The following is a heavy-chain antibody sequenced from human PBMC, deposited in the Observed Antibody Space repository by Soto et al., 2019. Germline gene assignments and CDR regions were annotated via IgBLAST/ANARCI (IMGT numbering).Heavy chain of an antibody. Sequence: GGSLRLSCAASGFPFSSYAMSWVRQAPGKGLEWVSAISGSGGSIYYADSVRGRFTICRDNYKNTLYLQMNSLRAEDTAVYYCAISYDSSGYYYVRLTTSLHGYDFDYWGQGTLVTVSS. V-gene: IGHV3-23*01. J-gene: IGHJ4*02. CDR1: GFPFSSYA. D-gene: IGHD3-22*01. CDR2: ISGSGGSI. CDR3: AISYDSSGYYYVRLTTSLHGYDFDY.